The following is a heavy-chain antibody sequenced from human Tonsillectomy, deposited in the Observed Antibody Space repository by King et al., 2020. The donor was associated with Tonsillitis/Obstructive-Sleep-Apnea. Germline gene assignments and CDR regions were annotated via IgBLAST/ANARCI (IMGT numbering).Heavy chain of an antibody. CDR2: IKSKTEGGAT. D-gene: IGHD1-26*01. CDR1: GFTFSNAW. CDR3: TKALGRTIRFYFYGMVV. J-gene: IGHJ6*02. V-gene: IGHV3-15*07. Sequence: VQLVESGGDLVKPGGSLRLSCAASGFTFSNAWMNWVRQAPGKGLEWVGRIKSKTEGGATQYAAPVKGRFTIARDDSKNTLYWQMNSLKTEDTAVYFCTKALGRTIRFYFYGMVVWGQGTTVTVSS.